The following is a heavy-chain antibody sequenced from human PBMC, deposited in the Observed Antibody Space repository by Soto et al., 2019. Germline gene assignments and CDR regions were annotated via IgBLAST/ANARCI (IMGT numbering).Heavy chain of an antibody. CDR2: IIPIFGTA. J-gene: IGHJ4*02. D-gene: IGHD4-17*01. CDR1: GGTFSSYA. Sequence: QVQLVQSGAEVKKPGSSVKDSCKASGGTFSSYASSWVRQAPGQGLEWMGGIIPIFGTANYAQKFQGRVTITADECTSTAYMELSSLRSEDTAVYYSVRVSREDRHYGDSYYFDYWGQGTLVTVSS. V-gene: IGHV1-69*01. CDR3: VRVSREDRHYGDSYYFDY.